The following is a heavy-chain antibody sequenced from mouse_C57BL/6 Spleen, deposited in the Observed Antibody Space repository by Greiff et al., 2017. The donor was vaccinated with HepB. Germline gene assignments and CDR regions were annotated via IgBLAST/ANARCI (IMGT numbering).Heavy chain of an antibody. D-gene: IGHD1-1*01. CDR1: GFSFNTYA. J-gene: IGHJ4*01. Sequence: EVKLMESGGGLVQPKGSLKLSCAASGFSFNTYAMNWVRQAPGKGLEWVARIRSKSNNYATYYADSVKDRFTISRDDSESMLYLQMNNLKTEDTAMYYCVRQRDPYSYAMDYWGQGTSVTVSS. CDR2: IRSKSNNYAT. V-gene: IGHV10-1*01. CDR3: VRQRDPYSYAMDY.